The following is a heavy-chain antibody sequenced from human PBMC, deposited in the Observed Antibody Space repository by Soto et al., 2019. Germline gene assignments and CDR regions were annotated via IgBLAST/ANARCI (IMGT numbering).Heavy chain of an antibody. CDR3: AGDHYYDSSEDC. Sequence: QVQLQESGPGLVKPSETLSLTCTVSGGSVSSGSFYWSWIRQPPGKGLEWIGYIYYSGSTYYNPSLKSRVPISLDPANNQFSLTLYSVTAADTAVYYCAGDHYYDSSEDCWGQGTLVTVSS. D-gene: IGHD3-22*01. V-gene: IGHV4-61*01. CDR1: GGSVSSGSFY. J-gene: IGHJ4*02. CDR2: IYYSGST.